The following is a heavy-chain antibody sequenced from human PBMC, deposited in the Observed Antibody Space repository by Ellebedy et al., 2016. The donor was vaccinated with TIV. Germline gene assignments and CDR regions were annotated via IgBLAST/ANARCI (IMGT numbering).Heavy chain of an antibody. CDR3: ARDRGRLGEDAFDI. V-gene: IGHV4-34*01. J-gene: IGHJ3*02. CDR2: INHSGST. CDR1: GGSFSGYY. Sequence: SETLSLTXAVYGGSFSGYYWSWIRQPPGKGLEWIGEINHSGSTNYNPSLKSRVTISVDTSKNQFSLKLSSVTAADTAVYYCARDRGRLGEDAFDIWGQGTMVTVSS. D-gene: IGHD3-16*01.